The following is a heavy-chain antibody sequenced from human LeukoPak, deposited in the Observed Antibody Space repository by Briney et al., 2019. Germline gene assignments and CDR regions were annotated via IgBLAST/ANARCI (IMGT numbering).Heavy chain of an antibody. CDR3: ARGRSWVDY. CDR1: GFTFSSYA. V-gene: IGHV3-7*01. Sequence: PGGSLRLSCAASGFTFSSYAMSWVRQAPGKGLEWVANIKQEGSEKYYVDSVKGRFTISRDNAKNSLYLQMNSLRAEDTAVYYCARGRSWVDYWGQGTLVTVSS. CDR2: IKQEGSEK. D-gene: IGHD2-15*01. J-gene: IGHJ4*02.